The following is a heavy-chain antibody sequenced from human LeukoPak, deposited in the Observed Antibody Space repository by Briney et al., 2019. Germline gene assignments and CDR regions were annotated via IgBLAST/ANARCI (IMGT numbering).Heavy chain of an antibody. V-gene: IGHV4-39*01. CDR3: ASLGTLRS. CDR1: GGSVSSSSYY. D-gene: IGHD7-27*01. CDR2: ISHSGTN. Sequence: SETLSLTSSVSGGSVSSSSYYWDWIRQPPGKGLEWIGGISHSGTNYNNPSLKSRVSISIDTSKNQFSVKLTSVTAADTAIYYCASLGTLRSWGQETLVTVSS. J-gene: IGHJ5*02.